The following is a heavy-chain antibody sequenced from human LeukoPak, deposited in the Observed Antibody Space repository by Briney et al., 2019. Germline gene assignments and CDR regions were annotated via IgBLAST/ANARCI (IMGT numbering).Heavy chain of an antibody. CDR1: GGSISSYY. Sequence: NPSETLSLTCTVPGGSISSYYWSWIPQPPGKGLEWIGYLSDSGSSNYNPSLKSRVTISVDTSKTQFSLKLSSVTAADTAVYYCARVGSYTWYYYFDYWGQGTLVTVSS. D-gene: IGHD2-15*01. V-gene: IGHV4-59*01. CDR2: LSDSGSS. CDR3: ARVGSYTWYYYFDY. J-gene: IGHJ4*02.